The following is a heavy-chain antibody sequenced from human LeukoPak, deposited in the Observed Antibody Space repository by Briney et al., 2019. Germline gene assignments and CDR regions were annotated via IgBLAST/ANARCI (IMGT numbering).Heavy chain of an antibody. CDR1: GGTFSSYA. Sequence: EASVKVSCKASGGTFSSYAISWVRQAPGQGLEWMGGTIPIFGTANYAQKFQGRVTITTDESTSTAYMELSGLRSEDTAVYYCARVDNHYYFDYWGQGTLVTVSS. CDR2: TIPIFGTA. V-gene: IGHV1-69*05. J-gene: IGHJ4*02. D-gene: IGHD1-14*01. CDR3: ARVDNHYYFDY.